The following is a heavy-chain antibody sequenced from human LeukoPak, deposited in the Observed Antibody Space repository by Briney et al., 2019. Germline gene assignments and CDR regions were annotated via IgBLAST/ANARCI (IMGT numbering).Heavy chain of an antibody. J-gene: IGHJ6*02. V-gene: IGHV4-59*01. CDR1: GGSISSYY. CDR2: IYYSGST. CDR3: ARHSSSWYDNYYYYYGMDV. D-gene: IGHD6-13*01. Sequence: SETLSLTCTVSGGSISSYYWSWIRQPPGKGLEWIGYIYYSGSTDYNPSLKSRVTVSVDTSKNQFSLKLSSVTAADTAVYYCARHSSSWYDNYYYYYGMDVWGQGTTVTVSS.